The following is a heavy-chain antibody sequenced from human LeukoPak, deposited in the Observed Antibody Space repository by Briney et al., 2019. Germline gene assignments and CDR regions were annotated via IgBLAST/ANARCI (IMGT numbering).Heavy chain of an antibody. CDR1: GFTFSDAW. J-gene: IGHJ4*02. CDR2: ISRAGDYT. CDR3: ARDLMAVAGTGFDY. V-gene: IGHV3-21*01. Sequence: GALRLSCAASGFTFSDAWMSWVRQAPGKGLEWVSSISRAGDYTYSEDSVKGRFTISRDNAKDSLYLQLNSLRAEDTAIYYCARDLMAVAGTGFDYWGQGALVTVSS. D-gene: IGHD6-19*01.